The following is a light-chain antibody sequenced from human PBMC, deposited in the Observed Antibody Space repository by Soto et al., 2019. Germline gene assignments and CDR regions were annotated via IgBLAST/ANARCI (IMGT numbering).Light chain of an antibody. CDR1: QGISSY. V-gene: IGKV1-8*01. CDR2: AAS. J-gene: IGKJ1*01. CDR3: QPYYSYPRT. Sequence: AIRMTQSPSSLSASTGDGVTITCRASQGISSYLAWYQQKPGKAPKLLIYAASTLQSGVPSRFSGSGSGTDFTLTSSCLQSEDFATYYCQPYYSYPRTFGQGTKVDTK.